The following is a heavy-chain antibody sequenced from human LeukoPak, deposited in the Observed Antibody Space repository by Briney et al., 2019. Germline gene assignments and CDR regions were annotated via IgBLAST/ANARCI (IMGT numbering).Heavy chain of an antibody. V-gene: IGHV4-4*07. CDR3: ARANSYDGSGHYYEFAY. CDR1: GGSISSYY. D-gene: IGHD3-22*01. Sequence: SETLSLTCTVPGGSISSYYWSWIRQPAGKGLEWIGRIHSSGSTNYNPSLKSRVTMSVDTSKNHFSLKLSSVTAADTAVYYCARANSYDGSGHYYEFAYWGQGTLVTVSS. CDR2: IHSSGST. J-gene: IGHJ4*02.